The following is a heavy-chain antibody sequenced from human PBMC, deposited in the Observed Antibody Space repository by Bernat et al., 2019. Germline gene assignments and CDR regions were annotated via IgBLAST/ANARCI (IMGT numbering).Heavy chain of an antibody. CDR3: ARDRPTGSGTYGMDV. CDR2: INEVNGNS. D-gene: IGHD3-10*01. CDR1: GYIFNTYA. J-gene: IGHJ6*04. Sequence: QVQLLQSGTEVKKPGASVLVSCKASGYIFNTYAVHWVRQAPGQGLEWMGWINEVNGNSRYSQKFQGRLTINWDTSATTAYMELSSLTSEDTAVYYCARDRPTGSGTYGMDVWGKGTTVSVSS. V-gene: IGHV1-3*01.